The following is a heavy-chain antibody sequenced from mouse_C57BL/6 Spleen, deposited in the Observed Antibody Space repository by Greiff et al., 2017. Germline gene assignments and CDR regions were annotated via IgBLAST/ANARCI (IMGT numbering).Heavy chain of an antibody. D-gene: IGHD1-1*01. CDR3: ARGGIYYGSSYYFDY. Sequence: QLQQPGAELVRPGSSVKLSCKASGYTFTSYWMDWVKQRPGQGLEWIGNIYPSDSETHYNQKFKDKATLTVDQSSSTAYMQRSSLTSEDSAVYYCARGGIYYGSSYYFDYWGQGSTLTVSS. CDR1: GYTFTSYW. CDR2: IYPSDSET. V-gene: IGHV1-61*01. J-gene: IGHJ2*01.